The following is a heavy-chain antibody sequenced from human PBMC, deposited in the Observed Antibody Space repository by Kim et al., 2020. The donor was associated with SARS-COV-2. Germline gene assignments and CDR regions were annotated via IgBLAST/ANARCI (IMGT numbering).Heavy chain of an antibody. V-gene: IGHV4-39*01. CDR2: IYYSGST. CDR3: ARREGYGDYERWFDP. Sequence: SETLSLTCTVSGGSISSSSYYWGWIRQPPGKGLEWIGSIYYSGSTYYNPSLKSRVTISVDTSKNQFSLKLSSVTAADTAVYYCARREGYGDYERWFDPWGQGTLVTVSS. CDR1: GGSISSSSYY. J-gene: IGHJ5*02. D-gene: IGHD4-17*01.